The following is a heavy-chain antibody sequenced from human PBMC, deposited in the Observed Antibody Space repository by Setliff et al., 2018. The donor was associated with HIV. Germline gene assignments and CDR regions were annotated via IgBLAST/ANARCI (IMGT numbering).Heavy chain of an antibody. V-gene: IGHV4-34*01. CDR1: GGSFSGYY. Sequence: SETLSLTCAVYGGSFSGYYWSWIRQPPGKGLEWIGEINHSGSTTYNPSLMGRVTMSLDVSKNQISLRLTSVIAADTAVYYCARGHEWLRNWGQGALVTVSS. CDR2: INHSGST. CDR3: ARGHEWLRN. J-gene: IGHJ4*02. D-gene: IGHD5-12*01.